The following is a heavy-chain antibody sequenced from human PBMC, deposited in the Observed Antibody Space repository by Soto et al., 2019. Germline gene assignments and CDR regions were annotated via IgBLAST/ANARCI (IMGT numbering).Heavy chain of an antibody. V-gene: IGHV1-18*04. CDR2: ISAYNGNT. J-gene: IGHJ3*02. Sequence: ASVKVSCKASGYTFTSYGISWVRQAPGQGLEWMGWISAYNGNTNYAQKLQGRVTMTTDTSTSTAYMELRSLRSDDTAVYYCARDTPYYYDSSGWAAFDIWGQGTMVTVS. CDR3: ARDTPYYYDSSGWAAFDI. D-gene: IGHD3-22*01. CDR1: GYTFTSYG.